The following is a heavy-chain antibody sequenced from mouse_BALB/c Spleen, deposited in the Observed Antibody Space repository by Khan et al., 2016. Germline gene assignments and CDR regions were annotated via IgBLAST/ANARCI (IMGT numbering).Heavy chain of an antibody. J-gene: IGHJ3*01. CDR3: ARHYRYSWFVY. D-gene: IGHD2-14*01. Sequence: QVQTAAAGPELVKPGTSVRISCKAAGYTFTNYYIHWLKQGPGQGLEWIGWIFPGNVNTKFNEKFKGKATLTVDKSSTTVYMNLSSLTSEDSAVYFCARHYRYSWFVYWGQGTLVTVSA. CDR1: GYTFTNYY. CDR2: IFPGNVNT. V-gene: IGHV1S56*01.